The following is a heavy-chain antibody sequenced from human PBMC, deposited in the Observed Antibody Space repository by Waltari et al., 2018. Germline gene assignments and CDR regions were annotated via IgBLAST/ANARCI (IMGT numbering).Heavy chain of an antibody. CDR1: GFPFSNSA. D-gene: IGHD3-22*01. J-gene: IGHJ5*02. V-gene: IGHV3-23*01. CDR3: AKAPYDSYGERGWFDP. Sequence: EVELLESGGGLVQPGGSLRLSCAASGFPFSNSAMSWVRQAPGKVVGGVSGISASGGRTDYADSGKGRFTIARDNSKNTVSLQVHSLRGEDTALYYCAKAPYDSYGERGWFDPWGQGTLVTVSA. CDR2: ISASGGRT.